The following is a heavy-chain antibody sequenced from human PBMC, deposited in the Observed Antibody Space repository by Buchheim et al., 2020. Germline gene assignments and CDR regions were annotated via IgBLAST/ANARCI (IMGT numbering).Heavy chain of an antibody. V-gene: IGHV3-48*03. D-gene: IGHD4-17*01. J-gene: IGHJ4*02. CDR3: SRGPNTVTTPGDY. Sequence: EVQLVESGGGLVQPGGSLRLSCIASGFTFSNFEMNWVRQAPGKGLEWVSYISSSGSTVYYADSVKGRFTVSRDDAKKSLYLQMNSLRAEDTAVYYCSRGPNTVTTPGDYWGQGTL. CDR2: ISSSGSTV. CDR1: GFTFSNFE.